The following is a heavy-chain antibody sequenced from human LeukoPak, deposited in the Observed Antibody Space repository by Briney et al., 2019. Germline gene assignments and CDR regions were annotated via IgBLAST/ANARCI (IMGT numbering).Heavy chain of an antibody. D-gene: IGHD6-13*01. V-gene: IGHV4-39*01. CDR3: AMGASSSWYYYYGMDV. CDR1: GGSISSSSYY. Sequence: PSETLSLTCTVSGGSISSSSYYWGWIRQPPGKGLEWIGSIYYSGSTYYNPPLKSRVTISVDTSKNQFSLKLSSVTAADTAVYYCAMGASSSWYYYYGMDVWGQGTTVTVSS. CDR2: IYYSGST. J-gene: IGHJ6*02.